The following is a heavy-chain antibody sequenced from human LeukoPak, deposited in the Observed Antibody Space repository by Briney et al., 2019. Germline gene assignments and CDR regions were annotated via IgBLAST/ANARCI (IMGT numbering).Heavy chain of an antibody. D-gene: IGHD3-10*01. V-gene: IGHV3-48*02. CDR2: ISSGSTTI. Sequence: GGSLRLSCAASGFTFSTYSMSWVRQAPEQGLEWVSYISSGSTTIYYADSVKGRFTVSRDNAENSLYLQMNSLRDEDTAVYFCARAPMVRGVITHCDYWGQGTLVSVSS. J-gene: IGHJ4*02. CDR1: GFTFSTYS. CDR3: ARAPMVRGVITHCDY.